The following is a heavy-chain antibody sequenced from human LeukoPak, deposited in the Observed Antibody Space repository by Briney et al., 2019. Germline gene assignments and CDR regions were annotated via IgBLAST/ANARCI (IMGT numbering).Heavy chain of an antibody. CDR2: MNPNSGNT. Sequence: GASVKVSCKASGYTFTSYDINWVRQATGQGLEWMGWMNPNSGNTGYAQKLQGRVTMTRNTSISTAYMELSSLRSEDTAVYYCARRRYEVTMVRGVISRVYYMDVWGKGTTVTVSS. D-gene: IGHD3-10*01. V-gene: IGHV1-8*01. CDR1: GYTFTSYD. CDR3: ARRRYEVTMVRGVISRVYYMDV. J-gene: IGHJ6*03.